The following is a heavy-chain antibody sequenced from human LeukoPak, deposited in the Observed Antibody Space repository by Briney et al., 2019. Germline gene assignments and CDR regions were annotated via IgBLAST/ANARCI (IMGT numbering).Heavy chain of an antibody. V-gene: IGHV1-18*01. CDR3: ARGGGLRFLEWNELGDYLFDY. J-gene: IGHJ4*02. CDR2: ISAYNGNT. CDR1: GYTSTSYG. D-gene: IGHD3-3*01. Sequence: ASVKVSCKASGYTSTSYGISWVRQAPGQGLEWMGWISAYNGNTNYAQKLQGRVTMTTDTSTSTAYMELRSLRSDDTAVYYCARGGGLRFLEWNELGDYLFDYWGQGTLVTVSS.